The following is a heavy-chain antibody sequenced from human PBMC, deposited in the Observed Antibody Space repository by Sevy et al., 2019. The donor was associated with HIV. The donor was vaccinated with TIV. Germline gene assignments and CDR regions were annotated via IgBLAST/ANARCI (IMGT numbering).Heavy chain of an antibody. Sequence: GGSLRLSCVGSGFRFGSQAMSWVRQAPGKGLEWVSGMSGRGDSRGYAHSVKGRFTISRDNSKNTVYLQMNSLTAEDTALCYCAKDVPDQSWYDDFWSGSPCFDYWGRGILVTVSS. CDR3: AKDVPDQSWYDDFWSGSPCFDY. D-gene: IGHD3-3*01. J-gene: IGHJ4*01. V-gene: IGHV3-23*01. CDR2: MSGRGDSR. CDR1: GFRFGSQA.